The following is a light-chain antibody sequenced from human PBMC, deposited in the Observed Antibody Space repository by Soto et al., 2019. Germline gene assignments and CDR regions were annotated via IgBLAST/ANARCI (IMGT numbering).Light chain of an antibody. CDR1: QSVTSSY. J-gene: IGKJ2*01. CDR3: QQYSNSPRYT. CDR2: GAS. Sequence: EIVLTQSPGTLSLSPGERATLSCRASQSVTSSYLAWYQQKPGQAPRLLIYGASSRATGIPDRFSGSGSGTDCTLTISRLEPEDFAVYYCQQYSNSPRYTFGQGTKLEI. V-gene: IGKV3-20*01.